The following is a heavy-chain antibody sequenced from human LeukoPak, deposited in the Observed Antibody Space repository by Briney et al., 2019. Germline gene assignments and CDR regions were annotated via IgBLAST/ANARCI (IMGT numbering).Heavy chain of an antibody. J-gene: IGHJ4*02. D-gene: IGHD1-26*01. CDR1: GYTFTSYD. CDR2: MNPNSGNA. CDR3: ATGTTGSELLRGHDY. V-gene: IGHV1-8*01. Sequence: GASVKVSCEASGYTFTSYDINWVRLATGQGLEWMGWMNPNSGNAAYAQKFQGRVTMTEDTSTDTAYMELSSLRSEDTAVYYCATGTTGSELLRGHDYWGQGTLVTVSS.